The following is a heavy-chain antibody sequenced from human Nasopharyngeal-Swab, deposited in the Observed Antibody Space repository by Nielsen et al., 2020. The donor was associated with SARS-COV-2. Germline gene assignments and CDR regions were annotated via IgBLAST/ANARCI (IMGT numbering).Heavy chain of an antibody. J-gene: IGHJ6*03. CDR1: GYTLIELS. V-gene: IGHV1-24*01. Sequence: ASVKVSCKVSGYTLIELSMHWVRQAPGKGLEWMGGFNPEDGETIYAQKFQGRVTMTEDTSTDTAYMELSSLRSEDTAGYYCARAYKGDIVVVVLHYYYYYMDVWGKGTTVTVSS. CDR2: FNPEDGET. CDR3: ARAYKGDIVVVVLHYYYYYMDV. D-gene: IGHD2-15*01.